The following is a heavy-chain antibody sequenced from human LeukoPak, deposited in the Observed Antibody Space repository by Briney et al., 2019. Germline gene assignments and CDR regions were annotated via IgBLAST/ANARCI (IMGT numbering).Heavy chain of an antibody. D-gene: IGHD1-26*01. J-gene: IGHJ4*02. V-gene: IGHV4-39*07. CDR2: IYYSGST. CDR3: ARASGSYSDY. Sequence: SETLSLTCTVSGGSISSSSYYWGWIRPPPGMGLEWIGSIYYSGSTYYNPTLKSRVIVSVDTAKIQFSLKLSSVTAADTAVYYCARASGSYSDYWGQGTLVNVSS. CDR1: GGSISSSSYY.